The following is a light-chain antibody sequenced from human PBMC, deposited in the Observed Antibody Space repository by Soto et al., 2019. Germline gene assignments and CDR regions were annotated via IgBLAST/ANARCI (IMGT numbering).Light chain of an antibody. V-gene: IGKV3-20*01. J-gene: IGKJ1*01. CDR1: QSISRK. CDR2: DAS. Sequence: DIVLTQSPATLSLSPGERATLSCSASQSISRKLAWYQQMPGQAPRLLIYDASNRATGIPARFSGSGSGTDFTLTISRLEPEDFAVYYCQQYGSSPRTFGQGTKVDIK. CDR3: QQYGSSPRT.